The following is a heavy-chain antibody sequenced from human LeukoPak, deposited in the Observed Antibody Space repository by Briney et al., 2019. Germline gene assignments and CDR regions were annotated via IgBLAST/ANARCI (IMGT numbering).Heavy chain of an antibody. CDR2: ISSSGSSI. CDR3: VRSPQWELPDY. CDR1: GFTFSDYY. Sequence: PGGSLRLSCAASGFTFSDYYMSWIRQAPGKGLEWIAYISSSGSSIQYAESVRGRFTISRDNAKTSLYLQMNSLRAEDTSVYYCVRSPQWELPDYWGQGTLVTVSS. D-gene: IGHD1-26*01. V-gene: IGHV3-11*04. J-gene: IGHJ4*02.